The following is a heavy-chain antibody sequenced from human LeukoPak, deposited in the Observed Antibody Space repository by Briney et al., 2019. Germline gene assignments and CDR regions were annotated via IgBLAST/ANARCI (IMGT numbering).Heavy chain of an antibody. V-gene: IGHV3-21*01. CDR1: GFTFSSYS. J-gene: IGHJ4*02. D-gene: IGHD2-8*01. CDR3: AREGGIVRPQPHFDY. Sequence: GGSLRLSSAASGFTFSSYSMNWVRQAPGKGLEWVSYINSSSSYIYYADSVRGRVTISRDNAKNSLYLQMNSLRAEDTAVYYCAREGGIVRPQPHFDYWGQGTLVTASS. CDR2: INSSSSYI.